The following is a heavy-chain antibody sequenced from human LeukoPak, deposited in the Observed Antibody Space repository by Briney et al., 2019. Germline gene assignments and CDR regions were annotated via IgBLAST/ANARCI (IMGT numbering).Heavy chain of an antibody. V-gene: IGHV1-18*01. D-gene: IGHD6-19*01. CDR2: ISAYNGNT. J-gene: IGHJ4*02. Sequence: ASVKVSCKASGGTFSSYAMNWVRQAPGQGLEWMGWISAYNGNTNYAQKLQGRVTMTTDTSTSTAYMELRSLGSDDTAVYSCATKQWRVPFAYWGQGTLVTVSS. CDR3: ATKQWRVPFAY. CDR1: GGTFSSYA.